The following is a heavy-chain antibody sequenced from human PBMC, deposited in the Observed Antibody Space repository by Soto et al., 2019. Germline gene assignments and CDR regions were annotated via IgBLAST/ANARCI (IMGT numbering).Heavy chain of an antibody. D-gene: IGHD6-13*01. CDR3: ASTTTTQSSSWHYFDD. CDR1: GGTFSSYA. J-gene: IGHJ4*02. V-gene: IGHV1-69*13. CDR2: IIPIFGTA. Sequence: SVKVSCKASGGTFSSYAISWVRQAPGQGLEWMGGIIPIFGTANYAQKFQGRVTITADESTSTAYMELSSLRSEDTAVYYCASTTTTQSSSWHYFDDWGQGTLVTVAS.